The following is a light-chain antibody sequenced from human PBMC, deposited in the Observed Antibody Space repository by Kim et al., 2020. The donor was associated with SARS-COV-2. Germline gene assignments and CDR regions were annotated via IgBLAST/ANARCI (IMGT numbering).Light chain of an antibody. CDR3: QSFDSSLSGWA. CDR2: ANN. V-gene: IGLV1-40*01. J-gene: IGLJ2*01. Sequence: QSLLTQPPSVSGAPGQRVTISCTGRSSNIGSHYYVHWYYQIPGRAPKLLIYANNNRPSGVPDRFSGSKSGTSASLVITGLRAEDEGDYYCQSFDSSLSGWAFGGGTQLTVL. CDR1: SSNIGSHYY.